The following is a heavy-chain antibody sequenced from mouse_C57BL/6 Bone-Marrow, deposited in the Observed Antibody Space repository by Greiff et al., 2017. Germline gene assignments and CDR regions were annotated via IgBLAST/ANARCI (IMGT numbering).Heavy chain of an antibody. D-gene: IGHD1-1*01. CDR2: IRRGGDYI. CDR3: KRGPAVVGMDY. CDR1: GFTFSSYA. Sequence: EVQLVESGEGLVKPGGSLKLSCAASGFTFSSYAMSWVRQTPEQRLEWVAYIRRGGDYIYYADTVKGGFTISRDNARNTLYLQRSSLKSEATDMYYCKRGPAVVGMDYWGQGTSVTVAS. V-gene: IGHV5-9-1*02. J-gene: IGHJ4*01.